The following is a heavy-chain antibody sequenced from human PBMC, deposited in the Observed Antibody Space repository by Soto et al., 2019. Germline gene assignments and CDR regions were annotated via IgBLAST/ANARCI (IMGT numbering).Heavy chain of an antibody. CDR3: AKGLRFMEH. D-gene: IGHD1-1*01. Sequence: ESGGGVVQPGRSLRLSCVASGFTFSSYALHWVRQAPGKSLEWVALISNDGMNTFYADSVKGRVTVSRDKAEKTMFLQMNSLTPEDTAVYYCAKGLRFMEHWGQGTVVTVSS. J-gene: IGHJ1*01. CDR2: ISNDGMNT. V-gene: IGHV3-30-3*02. CDR1: GFTFSSYA.